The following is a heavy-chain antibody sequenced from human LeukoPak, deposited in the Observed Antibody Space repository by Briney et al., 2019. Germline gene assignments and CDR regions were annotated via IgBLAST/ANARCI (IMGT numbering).Heavy chain of an antibody. V-gene: IGHV3-53*01. D-gene: IGHD5-12*01. CDR3: AKAGTVATIEY. Sequence: GGSLRLSCAASGFTVSSNYMSWVRQAPGKGLERVSVIDSGDGAYYADSVKGRFTISRDNSKNTLYLQMNSLRAEDTAVYYCAKAGTVATIEYWGQGTLVTVSS. CDR2: IDSGDGA. J-gene: IGHJ4*02. CDR1: GFTVSSNY.